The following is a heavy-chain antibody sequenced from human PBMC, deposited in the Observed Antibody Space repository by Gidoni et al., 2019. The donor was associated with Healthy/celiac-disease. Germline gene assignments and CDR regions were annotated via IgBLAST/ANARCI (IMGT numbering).Heavy chain of an antibody. D-gene: IGHD3-22*01. CDR2: IYQSGST. CDR3: ARLGADSSGGD. CDR1: GYSISSGYY. Sequence: QVQLQESGPGLVKPSETLSLTCAVSGYSISSGYYWGWIRQPPGKGLEWIGSIYQSGSTYYNPSLKSRVTISVDTSKNQFSLKLSSVTAADTAVYYCARLGADSSGGDWGQGTLVTVSS. V-gene: IGHV4-38-2*01. J-gene: IGHJ4*02.